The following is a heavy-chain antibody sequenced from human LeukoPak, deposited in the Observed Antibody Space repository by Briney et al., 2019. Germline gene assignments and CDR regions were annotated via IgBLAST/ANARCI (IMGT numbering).Heavy chain of an antibody. D-gene: IGHD4-17*01. V-gene: IGHV3-74*01. CDR2: INTDGTVT. Sequence: PGGSLRLSCAASGFTFSKYWMLWVRQAPGKGLESVSRINTDGTVTTYADSVKGRFTVSRDNADNTMFLQMNSVRDEDTAVYYCAKGGASVTDAPHGDVVTTTLDGFDIWGQGTMVTVSS. CDR1: GFTFSKYW. J-gene: IGHJ3*02. CDR3: AKGGASVTDAPHGDVVTTTLDGFDI.